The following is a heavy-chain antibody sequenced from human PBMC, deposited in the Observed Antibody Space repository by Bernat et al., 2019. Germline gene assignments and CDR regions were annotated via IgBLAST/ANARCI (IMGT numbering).Heavy chain of an antibody. V-gene: IGHV1-8*01. CDR3: AVLGYCSSTSCYARAFEI. D-gene: IGHD2-2*01. CDR1: GYTFTSYD. J-gene: IGHJ3*02. Sequence: QVQLVQSGAEVKKPGASVKVSCKASGYTFTSYDINWVRQATGQGLEWMGWMNPNSGNTGYAQKFQGRVTMTRNTSISTAYMELSSLRSEDTAVYYCAVLGYCSSTSCYARAFEIWGQGTMVTVSS. CDR2: MNPNSGNT.